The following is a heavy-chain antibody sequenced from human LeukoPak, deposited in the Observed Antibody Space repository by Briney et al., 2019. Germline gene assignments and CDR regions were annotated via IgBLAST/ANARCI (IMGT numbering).Heavy chain of an antibody. CDR2: TSAYNGNT. D-gene: IGHD3-9*01. Sequence: ASVKVSCKASGYTFTSYGISWVRQAPGQGLEWMGWTSAYNGNTNYAQKLQGRVTMTTDTSTSTAYMELRSLRSDDTAVYYCARDHAYDILTGYPYGMDVWGQGTTVTVSS. CDR3: ARDHAYDILTGYPYGMDV. CDR1: GYTFTSYG. J-gene: IGHJ6*02. V-gene: IGHV1-18*01.